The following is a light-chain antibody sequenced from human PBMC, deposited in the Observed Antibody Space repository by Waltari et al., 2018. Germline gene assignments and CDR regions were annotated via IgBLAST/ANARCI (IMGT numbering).Light chain of an antibody. CDR1: SSDVGSYNL. CDR2: EGS. CDR3: CSYAGSSTDVV. V-gene: IGLV2-23*01. J-gene: IGLJ2*01. Sequence: QSALTQPASVSGPPGQSITISCTGTSSDVGSYNLVSWYQQHPGKAPNLMIYEGSKRPSGVSNRFSGSKSGNTASLTISGLQAEDEADYYCCSYAGSSTDVVFGGGTKLTVL.